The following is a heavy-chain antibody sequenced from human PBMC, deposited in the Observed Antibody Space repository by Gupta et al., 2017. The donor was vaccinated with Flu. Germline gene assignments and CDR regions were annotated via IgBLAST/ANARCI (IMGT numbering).Heavy chain of an antibody. CDR1: G. CDR2: IWFDGSTK. Sequence: GMHWVRQAPGKGLEWVAVIWFDGSTKYYGDSVQGRVTVSRDNSKNTLFLQMNSLRVEDTGLYYCARANTLRSNYYYGMDVWGQGTTVIVSS. D-gene: IGHD5-12*01. CDR3: ARANTLRSNYYYGMDV. V-gene: IGHV3-33*01. J-gene: IGHJ6*02.